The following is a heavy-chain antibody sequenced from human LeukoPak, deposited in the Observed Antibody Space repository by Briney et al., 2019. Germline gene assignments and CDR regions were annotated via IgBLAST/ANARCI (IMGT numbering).Heavy chain of an antibody. Sequence: PSETLSHTCAVYGGSFSGYYWSWIRQPPGKGLEWIGEINHSGSTNYNPSLKSRVTISVDTSKNQFSLKLSSVTAADTAVYYCARIGSWSSPFDYWGQGTLVTVSS. V-gene: IGHV4-34*01. J-gene: IGHJ4*02. CDR3: ARIGSWSSPFDY. CDR1: GGSFSGYY. D-gene: IGHD1-26*01. CDR2: INHSGST.